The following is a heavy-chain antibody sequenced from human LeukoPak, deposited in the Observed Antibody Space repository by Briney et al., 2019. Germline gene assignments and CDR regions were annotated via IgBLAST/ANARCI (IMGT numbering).Heavy chain of an antibody. V-gene: IGHV4-39*01. J-gene: IGHJ4*02. Sequence: PSETLLLTCTVPGDSISSSSYYSASIRQPPGKGMEWIGSFYYGGSPFYNPSLKSRVTISADTSKNQFSLKLSSVTAADTAVYFCARRVIVATIDYWGQGTLVTVSS. CDR1: GDSISSSSYY. CDR3: ARRVIVATIDY. CDR2: FYYGGSP. D-gene: IGHD5-12*01.